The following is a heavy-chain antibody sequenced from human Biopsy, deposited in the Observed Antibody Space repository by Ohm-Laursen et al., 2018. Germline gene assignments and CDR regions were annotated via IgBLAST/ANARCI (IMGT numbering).Heavy chain of an antibody. V-gene: IGHV3-48*01. Sequence: SLRLSCTATGFRFSGYHMNWVRQAPGKGLQWLAYIKSDSTTIYYADSVKGRFTISRDNAKNSLFLQMNGLRAEDTAIYYCAREQLMVFAMDVWGQGTTVTVSS. CDR1: GFRFSGYH. CDR2: IKSDSTTI. J-gene: IGHJ6*02. CDR3: AREQLMVFAMDV. D-gene: IGHD2-8*01.